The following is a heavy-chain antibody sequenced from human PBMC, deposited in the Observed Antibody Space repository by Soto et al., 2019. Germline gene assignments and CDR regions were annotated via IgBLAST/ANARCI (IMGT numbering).Heavy chain of an antibody. D-gene: IGHD4-17*01. CDR2: INAANSNT. J-gene: IGHJ5*02. CDR3: ARMAYDYANGPFYP. V-gene: IGHV1-3*05. Sequence: QVQLVQSGAEEKKPGASVKVSCKASGYTFTAYAMHWVRQAPGQRLEWMGWINAANSNTKYSQKFQGRVTITRDTSASTVYMELSDLRSEDTAMYYCARMAYDYANGPFYPWGQGTLVTVSS. CDR1: GYTFTAYA.